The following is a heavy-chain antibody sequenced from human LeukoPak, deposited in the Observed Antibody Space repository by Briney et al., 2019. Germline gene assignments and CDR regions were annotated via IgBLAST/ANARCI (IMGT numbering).Heavy chain of an antibody. CDR2: IYYSGST. D-gene: IGHD5-12*01. CDR1: GGSISSLS. V-gene: IGHV4-59*08. J-gene: IGHJ4*02. Sequence: KPSETLSLTCSVSGGSISSLSWSWIRQSPGKGLEWIGSIYYSGSTKYNPSLKSRVTMSVDTSKNQFSLRLSSVTAADTVVYHCARHQSAYGGYSGDPLDYWGQGTLVTVSS. CDR3: ARHQSAYGGYSGDPLDY.